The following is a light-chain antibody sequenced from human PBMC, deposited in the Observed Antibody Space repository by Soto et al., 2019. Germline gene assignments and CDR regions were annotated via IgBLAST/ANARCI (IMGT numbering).Light chain of an antibody. J-gene: IGLJ2*01. CDR3: SSYTRSSTLV. CDR1: SSDVGSYNY. Sequence: QSVLTQPASVSGSPGQSITFSCTGTSSDVGSYNYVSWYQQHPGKAPKLMIYDVSNRPLGISNRFSGSKSGNTASLTISGLKAEDEADYYCSSYTRSSTLVFGGGTKVTVL. CDR2: DVS. V-gene: IGLV2-14*03.